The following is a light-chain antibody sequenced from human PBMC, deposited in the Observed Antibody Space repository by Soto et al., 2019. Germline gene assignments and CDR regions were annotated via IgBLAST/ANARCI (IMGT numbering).Light chain of an antibody. J-gene: IGKJ2*01. CDR2: QVS. CDR1: QSLAYSDGNTY. Sequence: VVMTQSPLSLPVALGQSASISCRSSQSLAYSDGNTYLIWFQQRPGQSPRRLIYQVSTRDSGVPDRFSGSGSGTDFTLTISGVEAEDVGVYYCMQGTHWPYTFGQGTKLEIK. V-gene: IGKV2-30*01. CDR3: MQGTHWPYT.